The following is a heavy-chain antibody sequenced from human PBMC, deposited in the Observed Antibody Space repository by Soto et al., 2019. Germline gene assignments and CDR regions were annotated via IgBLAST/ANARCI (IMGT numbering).Heavy chain of an antibody. D-gene: IGHD6-6*01. J-gene: IGHJ4*02. V-gene: IGHV4-39*01. CDR2: MYVVGTT. CDR3: VATKYTSDTLPAHFAH. Sequence: LLQESGPGLVKPSETLSLTCTVSGVSVSSTSHYWGWVRQSPGKGLEWVGSMYVVGTTYYSPSLRRRVAISLDASKIHFSLMLHSVPAADTAVYYCVATKYTSDTLPAHFAHWGRATLVTVSS. CDR1: GVSVSSTSHY.